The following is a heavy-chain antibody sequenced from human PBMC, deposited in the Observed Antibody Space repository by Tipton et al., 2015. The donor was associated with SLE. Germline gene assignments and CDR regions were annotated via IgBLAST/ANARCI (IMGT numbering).Heavy chain of an antibody. Sequence: TLSLTCAVYGGSFSGYYWSWIRQPPGQGLEWIGEINHSGSTNYNPSIKSRVTISVDTSKNQFSLKLSSVTAADTAVYYCARGHTAMVGSLYYYGMDVWGQGTTVTVSS. J-gene: IGHJ6*02. V-gene: IGHV4-34*01. CDR2: INHSGST. D-gene: IGHD5-18*01. CDR3: ARGHTAMVGSLYYYGMDV. CDR1: GGSFSGYY.